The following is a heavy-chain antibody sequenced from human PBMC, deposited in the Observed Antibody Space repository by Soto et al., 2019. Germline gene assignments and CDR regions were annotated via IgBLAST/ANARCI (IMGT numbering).Heavy chain of an antibody. D-gene: IGHD3-10*01. Sequence: PSETLSLTCAVSGGPISSGGYSWSWIRQPPGKGLEWIGYIYHSGSTYYNPSLKSRVTISVDTSKNQFSLKLSSVTAADTAVYYCARETMVRGVNLGDYYYGMDVWGQGTTVTV. CDR1: GGPISSGGYS. V-gene: IGHV4-30-2*05. J-gene: IGHJ6*02. CDR3: ARETMVRGVNLGDYYYGMDV. CDR2: IYHSGST.